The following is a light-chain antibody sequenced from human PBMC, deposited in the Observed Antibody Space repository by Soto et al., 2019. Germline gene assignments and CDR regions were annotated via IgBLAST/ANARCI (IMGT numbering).Light chain of an antibody. CDR2: KAS. J-gene: IGKJ1*01. Sequence: DIQMTQSPSTLSGSVGDRVTITCRASQTISSWLAWYQQKPGKAPKLLIYKASTLKSGVPSRFSGSGSGTEFTLTISSLQPDDFATYYCQHYNSFSVTFSQGTKVDI. CDR3: QHYNSFSVT. V-gene: IGKV1-5*03. CDR1: QTISSW.